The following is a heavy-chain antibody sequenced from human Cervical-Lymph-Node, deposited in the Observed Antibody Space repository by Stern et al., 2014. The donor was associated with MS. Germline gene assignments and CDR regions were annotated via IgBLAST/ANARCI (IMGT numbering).Heavy chain of an antibody. J-gene: IGHJ4*02. CDR1: GDSISGRNW. Sequence: QVQLVESGPGLVKPSGTLSLTCVVSGDSISGRNWWSWVRQSPGKGLEGIGEIYFTGSTHYTPSLDSRAIMSVEKSNNQLSLKLNSVTAADTAVYYCARRGGQRLVHFDYWGQGILVTVSS. D-gene: IGHD6-13*01. V-gene: IGHV4-4*02. CDR2: IYFTGST. CDR3: ARRGGQRLVHFDY.